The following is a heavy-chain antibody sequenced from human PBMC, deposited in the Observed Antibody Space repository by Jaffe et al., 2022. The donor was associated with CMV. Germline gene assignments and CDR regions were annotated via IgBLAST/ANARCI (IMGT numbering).Heavy chain of an antibody. D-gene: IGHD3-22*01. Sequence: EVQLVESGGGLVQPGGSLRLSCAASGFTFSSYAMSWVRQAPGKGLEWVSAISGSGGSTYYADSVKGRFTISRDNSKNTLYLQMNSLRAEDTAVYYCATHYDSSGYYLDAFDIWGQGTMVTVSS. J-gene: IGHJ3*02. CDR1: GFTFSSYA. CDR2: ISGSGGST. V-gene: IGHV3-23*04. CDR3: ATHYDSSGYYLDAFDI.